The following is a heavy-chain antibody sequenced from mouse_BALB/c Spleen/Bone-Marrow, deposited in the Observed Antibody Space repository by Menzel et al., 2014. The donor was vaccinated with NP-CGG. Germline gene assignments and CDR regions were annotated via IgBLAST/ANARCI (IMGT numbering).Heavy chain of an antibody. CDR1: GFDFSSYW. D-gene: IGHD1-2*01. CDR2: INPDSSTI. CDR3: TRLHYYGYSAY. V-gene: IGHV4-1*02. Sequence: EVKLLESGGGLVQPGGSLKLSCAASGFDFSSYWMSWVQQAPGKGLEWIGEINPDSSTINYTPSLKDKFIISRVNAKNTLYLQKNKVRSEDTALYYCTRLHYYGYSAYWGQGTLVTVST. J-gene: IGHJ3*01.